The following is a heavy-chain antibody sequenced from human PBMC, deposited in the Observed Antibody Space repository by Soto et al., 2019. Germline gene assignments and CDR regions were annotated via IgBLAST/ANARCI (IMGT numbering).Heavy chain of an antibody. J-gene: IGHJ4*02. Sequence: SLSVTCTVSSVTISSAAYYGSWIRQHPGKGLEWIGNIYYSGSTYYSPSLKSRVAISLDTSKNQFSLRLSSVTAADTDVYFCARYLFSGRWSKFDYWGQGRPVTVYS. CDR1: SVTISSAAYY. CDR3: ARYLFSGRWSKFDY. CDR2: IYYSGST. D-gene: IGHD6-25*01. V-gene: IGHV4-31*03.